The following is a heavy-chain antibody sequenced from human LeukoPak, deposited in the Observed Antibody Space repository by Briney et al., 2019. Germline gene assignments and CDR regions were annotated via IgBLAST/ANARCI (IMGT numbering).Heavy chain of an antibody. CDR3: ARDVYYGSGSYYAEYYMDV. J-gene: IGHJ6*03. V-gene: IGHV3-21*01. D-gene: IGHD3-10*01. CDR2: ISTSSNYI. CDR1: GFTFSSYS. Sequence: GGSLRLSCAASGFTFSSYSMNWVRQAPGEGLEWVSSISTSSNYIYYADSVKGRFTISRDNAKNSLFLQMNSLRAEDTAVYYCARDVYYGSGSYYAEYYMDVWGKGTTVTVSS.